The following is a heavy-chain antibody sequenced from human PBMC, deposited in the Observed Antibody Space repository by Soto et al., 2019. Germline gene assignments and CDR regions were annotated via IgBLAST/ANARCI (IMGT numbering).Heavy chain of an antibody. V-gene: IGHV3-74*01. CDR1: GFTFNSYW. CDR3: ARGGLQGSGNHYNDN. CDR2: INPDGRST. D-gene: IGHD3-10*01. Sequence: EVQLVESGGGLVQPGGSLRLSCAASGFTFNSYWMHWVRQAPGKGLVWVSRINPDGRSTNYADSVKGRFTISRDNAKNTLYQQMNSLSAEDTAVYHCARGGLQGSGNHYNDNWGQGTLVTVSS. J-gene: IGHJ4*02.